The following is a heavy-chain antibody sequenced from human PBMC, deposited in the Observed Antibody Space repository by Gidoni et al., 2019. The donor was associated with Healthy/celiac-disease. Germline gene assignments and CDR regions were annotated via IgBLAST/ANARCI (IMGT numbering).Heavy chain of an antibody. CDR2: IWYDGSNK. V-gene: IGHV3-33*01. D-gene: IGHD3-16*01. Sequence: QVQLVESGGGVVQPGRSLRLSCAASGFTFSSYGMHWVRQAPGKGLEWVAVIWYDGSNKYYADSVKGRFTISRDNSKNTLYLQMNSLRAEDTAVYYCARDRVGDGGAYGGFDYWGQGTLVTVSS. CDR3: ARDRVGDGGAYGGFDY. J-gene: IGHJ4*02. CDR1: GFTFSSYG.